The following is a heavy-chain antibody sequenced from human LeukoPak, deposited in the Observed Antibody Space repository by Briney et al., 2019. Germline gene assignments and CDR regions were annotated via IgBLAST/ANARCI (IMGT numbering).Heavy chain of an antibody. V-gene: IGHV3-48*01. CDR1: GFIFSNYN. J-gene: IGHJ6*03. CDR3: ARLGGYSYGFSFYPYYYYYMDV. Sequence: PGGSLRLSCADSGFIFSNYNMIWVRQSPGKGLEWVSYIGSSASTIYYADSVKGRFTISRDNAKNSLYLQMNSLRAEDTAVYYCARLGGYSYGFSFYPYYYYYMDVWGKGTTVTISS. CDR2: IGSSASTI. D-gene: IGHD5-18*01.